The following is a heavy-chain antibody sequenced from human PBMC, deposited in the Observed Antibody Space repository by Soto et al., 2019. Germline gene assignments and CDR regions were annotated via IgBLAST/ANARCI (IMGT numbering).Heavy chain of an antibody. CDR1: GFTFSSYS. J-gene: IGHJ3*02. CDR3: ARDYVGILWSARAFDI. V-gene: IGHV3-48*01. D-gene: IGHD2-21*01. CDR2: ISSSSSTI. Sequence: PGGSLRLSCAASGFTFSSYSMNWVRQAPGKGLEWVSYISSSSSTIYYADSVKGRFTISRDNAKNSLYLQMNSLRAEDTAVYYCARDYVGILWSARAFDIWGQGTMVTVSS.